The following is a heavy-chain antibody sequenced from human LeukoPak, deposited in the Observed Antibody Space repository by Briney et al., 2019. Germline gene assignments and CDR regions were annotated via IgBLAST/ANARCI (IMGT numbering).Heavy chain of an antibody. Sequence: GGSLRLSCAASGFTFSRFWMHWVRQAPGKGLVWVSRINTDASNTIYADSVKGRFTISRDNAKNTLYLQMNSLRAEDTAVYYCARQDKHGYFGAFDIWGQGTMVTVSS. CDR1: GFTFSRFW. J-gene: IGHJ3*02. V-gene: IGHV3-74*01. CDR3: ARQDKHGYFGAFDI. CDR2: INTDASNT. D-gene: IGHD3-22*01.